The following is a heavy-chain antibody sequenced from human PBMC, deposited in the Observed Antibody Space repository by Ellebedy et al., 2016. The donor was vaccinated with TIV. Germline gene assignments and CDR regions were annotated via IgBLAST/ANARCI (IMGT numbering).Heavy chain of an antibody. V-gene: IGHV4-38-2*02. D-gene: IGHD3-16*01. Sequence: SETLSLTXTVSGYSIRSGYYWGWIRQPPGKGLDWIGNIYHSGSTYYNPSLRSRVTLSLDRSKNQVSLELSSVTAADTAVYYRARTDLRYGMDVWGQGTTVTVSS. CDR2: IYHSGST. CDR1: GYSIRSGYY. J-gene: IGHJ6*02. CDR3: ARTDLRYGMDV.